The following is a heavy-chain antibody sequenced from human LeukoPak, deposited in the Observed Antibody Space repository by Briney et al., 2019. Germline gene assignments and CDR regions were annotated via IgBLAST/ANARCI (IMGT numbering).Heavy chain of an antibody. CDR3: ARAPFGRLDY. CDR2: IYYSGST. J-gene: IGHJ4*02. CDR1: GGSISSSSYY. D-gene: IGHD3-10*01. V-gene: IGHV4-39*07. Sequence: SETLSLTCTVSGGSISSSSYYWGWIRQPPGKGLEWIGSIYYSGSTYYNPSLKSRVTISVDTSKNQFSLKLSSVTAADTAVYYCARAPFGRLDYWGQGTLVTVSS.